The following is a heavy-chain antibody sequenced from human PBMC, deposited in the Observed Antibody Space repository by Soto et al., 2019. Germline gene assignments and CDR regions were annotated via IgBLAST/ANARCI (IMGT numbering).Heavy chain of an antibody. J-gene: IGHJ6*02. D-gene: IGHD6-13*01. CDR3: ARARSCSRNYYGMGV. Sequence: PGESLKISCKASGYSFTTYWIGWVRQMPGKGLEWMGIIYPGDSDTKYSPSLQGQVTISADTSISTAYLQWSSLKASDTAMYFCARARSCSRNYYGMGVWGQGTTVTVSS. CDR2: IYPGDSDT. V-gene: IGHV5-51*01. CDR1: GYSFTTYW.